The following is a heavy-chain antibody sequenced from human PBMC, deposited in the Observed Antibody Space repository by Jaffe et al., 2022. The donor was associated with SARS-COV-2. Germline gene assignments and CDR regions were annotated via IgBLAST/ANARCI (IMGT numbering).Heavy chain of an antibody. V-gene: IGHV4-61*02. CDR3: AKSHSSSWYYWYFDL. CDR1: GGSISSGNYY. J-gene: IGHJ2*01. D-gene: IGHD6-13*01. Sequence: QVQLQESGPGLVKPSQTLSLTCTVSGGSISSGNYYWSWIRQPAGKGLEWIGRIYTSGSTNYNPSLKSRVTISVDTSKNQFSLKLSSVTAADTAMYYCAKSHSSSWYYWYFDLWGRGTLVTVSS. CDR2: IYTSGST.